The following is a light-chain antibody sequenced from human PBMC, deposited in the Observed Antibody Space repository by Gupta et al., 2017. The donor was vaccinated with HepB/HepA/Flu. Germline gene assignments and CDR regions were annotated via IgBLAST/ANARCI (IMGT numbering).Light chain of an antibody. CDR2: KND. V-gene: IGLV1-44*01. CDR3: AAWDTSLNVVV. J-gene: IGLJ2*01. Sequence: QSVLTQSTSVSGTPGQNVPISCSGSSSNVGRNNVNWSQQPPGTAPKLPIYKNDGRPSGVPDRISGSKAGTSASLAISGLQSEDEANYYCAAWDTSLNVVVFGGGSKLTVL. CDR1: SSNVGRNN.